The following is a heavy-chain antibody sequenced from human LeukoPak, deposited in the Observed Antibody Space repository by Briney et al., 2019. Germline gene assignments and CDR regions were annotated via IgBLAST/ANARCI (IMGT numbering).Heavy chain of an antibody. CDR2: INPQSGDT. D-gene: IGHD7-27*01. CDR3: GVHWGSGYYFDL. J-gene: IGHJ2*01. V-gene: IGHV1-2*02. CDR1: GYTFTGHY. Sequence: ASVKVSCKASGYTFTGHYVHWVRQTPGQGLEWMGWINPQSGDTNYAQKFQGRVTMTRDTSIVTAYMELSRQTSDDTGVYYCGVHWGSGYYFDLWGRGIRVTVSS.